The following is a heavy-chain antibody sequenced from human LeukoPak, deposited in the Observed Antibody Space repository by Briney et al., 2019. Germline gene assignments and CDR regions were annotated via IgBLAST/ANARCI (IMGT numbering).Heavy chain of an antibody. D-gene: IGHD2-2*02. CDR1: GGSISSYY. CDR2: INHSGST. CDR3: ARGRGGRRIPAAIRFDY. V-gene: IGHV4-34*01. J-gene: IGHJ4*02. Sequence: SETLSLTCTVSGGSISSYYWSWIRQPPGKGLEWIGEINHSGSTNYNPSLKSRVTISVDTSKNQFSLKLSSVTAADTAVYYCARGRGGRRIPAAIRFDYWGQGTLVTVSS.